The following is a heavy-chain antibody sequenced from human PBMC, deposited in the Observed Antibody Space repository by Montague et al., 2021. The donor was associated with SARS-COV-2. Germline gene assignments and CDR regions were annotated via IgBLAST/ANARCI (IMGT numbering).Heavy chain of an antibody. J-gene: IGHJ2*01. CDR2: SGNT. CDR3: AREYRIEIWQKNWYFGL. D-gene: IGHD5-24*01. V-gene: IGHV4-59*01. Sequence: SGNTKYNPSLKSRVSISSDTSKNQFSLRLSSVTAADTAVYYRAREYRIEIWQKNWYFGLWGRGTLGNGSS.